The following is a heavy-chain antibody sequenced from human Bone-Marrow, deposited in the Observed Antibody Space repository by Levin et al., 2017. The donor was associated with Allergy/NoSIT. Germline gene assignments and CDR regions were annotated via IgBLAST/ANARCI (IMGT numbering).Heavy chain of an antibody. V-gene: IGHV3-74*01. CDR1: GFTFSSYW. Sequence: PQASVKVSCAASGFTFSSYWMHWVRQAPGKGLVWVSRINSDGSSTTYADSVKGRFTISRDNAKNTLYLQMNSLRAEDTAVYYCAKGGGKVFDYWGQGTLVTVSS. D-gene: IGHD3-16*01. J-gene: IGHJ4*02. CDR3: AKGGGKVFDY. CDR2: INSDGSST.